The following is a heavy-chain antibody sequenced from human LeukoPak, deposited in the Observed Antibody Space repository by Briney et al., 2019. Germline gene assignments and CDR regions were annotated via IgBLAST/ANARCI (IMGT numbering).Heavy chain of an antibody. CDR1: GFTFGDYA. CDR2: IRSKAYGGTT. CDR3: TRALGYDFWDLMY. V-gene: IGHV3-49*04. J-gene: IGHJ4*02. Sequence: GSLRLSCTASGFTFGDYAMSWVRQAPGKGLEWVGFIRSKAYGGTTEYAASVKGRFTISRDDSKSIAYLQMNSRKTEDTAVYYCTRALGYDFWDLMYWGQGTLVTVSS. D-gene: IGHD3-3*01.